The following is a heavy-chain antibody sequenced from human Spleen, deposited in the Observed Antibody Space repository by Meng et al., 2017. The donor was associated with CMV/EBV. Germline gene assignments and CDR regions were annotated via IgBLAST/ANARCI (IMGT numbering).Heavy chain of an antibody. CDR2: IKQDGSEK. Sequence: GESLKISCAASGFTFSGYWMSWVRQAPGKGLEWVANIKQDGSEKYYVDSVKGRFTISRDNAKNSLYLQMNSLRAEDTAVYYCARGSYCSSTSCYIEDWYFDLWGRGTLVTVSS. CDR3: ARGSYCSSTSCYIEDWYFDL. CDR1: GFTFSGYW. V-gene: IGHV3-7*01. D-gene: IGHD2-2*02. J-gene: IGHJ2*01.